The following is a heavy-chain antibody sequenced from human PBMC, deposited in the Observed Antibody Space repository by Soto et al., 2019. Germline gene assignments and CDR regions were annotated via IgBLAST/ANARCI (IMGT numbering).Heavy chain of an antibody. J-gene: IGHJ4*02. CDR2: ISSSSSTI. Sequence: GGSLRLSCAASGFTFSSYSMNWVRQAPGKGLEWVSYISSSSSTIYYADSVKGRFTISRDNAKNSLYLQMSSLRGEDTAVYYCARDQNYYDSSGYPIPGIDYWGQGTLVTVSS. CDR3: ARDQNYYDSSGYPIPGIDY. CDR1: GFTFSSYS. D-gene: IGHD3-22*01. V-gene: IGHV3-48*01.